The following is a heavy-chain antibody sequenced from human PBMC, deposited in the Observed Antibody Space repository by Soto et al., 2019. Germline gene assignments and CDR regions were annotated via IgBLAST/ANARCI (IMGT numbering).Heavy chain of an antibody. CDR3: AKADIGYCTNGVCYFDY. Sequence: GGSLRLSCAASGFTFSSYAMSWVRQAPGKGLEWVSAISGSGGSTYYADSVKGRFTISRDNSKNTLYLQMNSLRAEDTAVYYCAKADIGYCTNGVCYFDYWGQGTLVTVSS. J-gene: IGHJ4*02. CDR2: ISGSGGST. V-gene: IGHV3-23*01. D-gene: IGHD2-8*01. CDR1: GFTFSSYA.